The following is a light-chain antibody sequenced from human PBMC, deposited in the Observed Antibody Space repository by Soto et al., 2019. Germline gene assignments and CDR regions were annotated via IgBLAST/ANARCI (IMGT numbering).Light chain of an antibody. CDR2: DAS. J-gene: IGKJ1*01. V-gene: IGKV1-5*01. CDR1: QSISSW. CDR3: QQYNSYPWT. Sequence: DTQMTQSPSTLSASVGDRVTITCRASQSISSWLAWYQQKPGKAPKLLIYDASSLESGVPSRFSGSGSGTEFTLTISSLQPDDFATYYCQQYNSYPWTFGQGTEV.